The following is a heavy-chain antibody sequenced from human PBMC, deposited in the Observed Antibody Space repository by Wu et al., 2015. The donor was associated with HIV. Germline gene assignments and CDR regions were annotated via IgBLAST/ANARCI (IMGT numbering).Heavy chain of an antibody. Sequence: QVQLVQSGAEVKKPGSSVKVSCKASGGTFSRYAISWVRQAPGQGLEWMGGIVPILGTTHFAQKFQGRVTMTEDTSKDTAYIELSSLRSEDTAVYYCATLRGGSYESTGKGCFDHWGQGTLVTVSS. J-gene: IGHJ4*02. CDR3: ATLRGGSYESTGKGCFDH. CDR2: IVPILGTT. V-gene: IGHV1-69*14. D-gene: IGHD3-22*01. CDR1: GGTFSRYA.